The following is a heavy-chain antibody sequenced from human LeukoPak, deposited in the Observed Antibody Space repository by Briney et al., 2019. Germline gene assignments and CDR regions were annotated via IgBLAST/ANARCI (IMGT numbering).Heavy chain of an antibody. D-gene: IGHD3-9*01. J-gene: IGHJ4*02. V-gene: IGHV1-69*13. CDR2: IIPIFGTA. CDR3: ARGSRDDYDILTGYYQS. Sequence: ASVKVSCKASGGTFSNYVINWVRQAPGQGLEWMGGIIPIFGTANYAQKFQGRVTITADESTSTAYMELSSLRSEDTAVYYCARGSRDDYDILTGYYQSWGQGTLVTVSS. CDR1: GGTFSNYV.